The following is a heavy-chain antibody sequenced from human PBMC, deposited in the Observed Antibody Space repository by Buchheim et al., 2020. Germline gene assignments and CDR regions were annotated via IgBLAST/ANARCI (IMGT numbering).Heavy chain of an antibody. D-gene: IGHD3-10*01. CDR1: GFTFSSYA. J-gene: IGHJ4*02. V-gene: IGHV3-23*01. Sequence: EVQLLESGGGLVQPGGSLRLSCAASGFTFSSYAMSWVRQAPGKGLEWVSGISGSGGSTYYADSVKGRFTIPRDNSKNTLYLQMNSLRAEDTAVYYCAKDRTVRGINAETFDYWGQGTL. CDR2: ISGSGGST. CDR3: AKDRTVRGINAETFDY.